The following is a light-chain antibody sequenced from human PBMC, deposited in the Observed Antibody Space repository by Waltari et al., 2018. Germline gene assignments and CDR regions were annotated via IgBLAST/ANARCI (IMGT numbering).Light chain of an antibody. CDR3: QQYNNWPLF. Sequence: EIVMTQSPATLSVSPGDRATLSCRASQSVSSNLAWYQQKPGQAPRLLIYGASTRATGIPARFSGSGSGTEFTLTISSMQSEDFAVYYCQQYNNWPLFFGPGTKVDIK. J-gene: IGKJ3*01. CDR1: QSVSSN. V-gene: IGKV3-15*01. CDR2: GAS.